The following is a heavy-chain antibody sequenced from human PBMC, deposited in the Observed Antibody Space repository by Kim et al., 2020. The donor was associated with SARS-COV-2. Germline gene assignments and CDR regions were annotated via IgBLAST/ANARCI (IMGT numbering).Heavy chain of an antibody. J-gene: IGHJ4*02. Sequence: SETLSLTCTVSGGSIRSGSHYWGWIRQPPGMGLEWIGSIYYSGSTYYNPSLKSRVTISVYTSKNQFSLKLSSVTAADTAVYYCARLGYTYGNYYFDYWGQGTLVTVSS. CDR1: GGSIRSGSHY. CDR2: IYYSGST. D-gene: IGHD5-18*01. V-gene: IGHV4-39*01. CDR3: ARLGYTYGNYYFDY.